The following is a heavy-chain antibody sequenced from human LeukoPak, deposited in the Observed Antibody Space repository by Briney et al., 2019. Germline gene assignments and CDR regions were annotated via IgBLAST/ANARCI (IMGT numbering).Heavy chain of an antibody. J-gene: IGHJ6*03. CDR1: GYTFTGYY. CDR3: ARGATVTSIYYYYMDV. Sequence: ASVKVSCKASGYTFTGYYMHWVRQAPGQGLEWMGWINPNSGGTNYAQKLQGRVTMTTDTSTSTAYMELRSLRSDDTAVYYCARGATVTSIYYYYMDVWGKGTTVTVSS. D-gene: IGHD4-17*01. CDR2: INPNSGGT. V-gene: IGHV1-2*02.